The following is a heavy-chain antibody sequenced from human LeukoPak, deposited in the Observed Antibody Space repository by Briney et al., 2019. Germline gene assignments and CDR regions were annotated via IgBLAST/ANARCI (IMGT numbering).Heavy chain of an antibody. CDR3: AKRGVVIRVILVGFHKEAYYFDS. D-gene: IGHD3-22*01. J-gene: IGHJ4*02. Sequence: GGSLRLSCAASGFTFSSYSMSWVRQAPGEGLEWVAGISGSGGSTNYADSVKGRFTISRDNPKNTLYLQMNRLRAEDTAVYFCAKRGVVIRVILVGFHKEAYYFDSWGQGALVTVSS. CDR2: ISGSGGST. V-gene: IGHV3-23*01. CDR1: GFTFSSYS.